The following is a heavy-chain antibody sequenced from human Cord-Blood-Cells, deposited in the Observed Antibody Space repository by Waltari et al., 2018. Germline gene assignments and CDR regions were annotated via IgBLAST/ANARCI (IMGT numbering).Heavy chain of an antibody. CDR3: ARRRAEYFQH. CDR2: INQSGST. Sequence: QVQLQQWGAGLLKPSETLSLTCAVYGGSFSGYYWSWIRQPPGKGLEWIGEINQSGSTNYNPSLKSRVTISVDTSKNQFSLKLSSVTAADTAVYYCARRRAEYFQHWGQGTLVTVSS. CDR1: GGSFSGYY. J-gene: IGHJ1*01. V-gene: IGHV4-34*01.